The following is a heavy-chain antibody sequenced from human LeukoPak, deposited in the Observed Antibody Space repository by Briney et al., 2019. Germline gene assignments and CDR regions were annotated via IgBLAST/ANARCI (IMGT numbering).Heavy chain of an antibody. CDR1: GGSISSYY. CDR2: IYYSGST. D-gene: IGHD5-24*01. CDR3: ARAMAGLDP. Sequence: LGTLSDTCIVSGGSISSYYWSSIRQPPGRGLEWMGYIYYSGSTNYNPSLKSRVTISVDTSKNQFSLKLSSVTAADTAVYYCARAMAGLDPWGQGTLVTVSS. V-gene: IGHV4-59*01. J-gene: IGHJ5*02.